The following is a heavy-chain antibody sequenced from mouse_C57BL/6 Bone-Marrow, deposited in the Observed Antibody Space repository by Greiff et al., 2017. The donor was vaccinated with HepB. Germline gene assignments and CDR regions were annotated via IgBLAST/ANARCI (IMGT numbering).Heavy chain of an antibody. V-gene: IGHV1-64*01. Sequence: VQLQESGAELVKPGASVKLSCKASGYTFTSYWMHWVKQRPGQGLEWIGMIHPNSGSTNYNEKFKSKATLTVDKSSSTAYMQLSSLTSEDSAVYYCARFPYYYYGSSYYFDVWGTGTTVTVSS. CDR2: IHPNSGST. CDR1: GYTFTSYW. CDR3: ARFPYYYYGSSYYFDV. D-gene: IGHD1-1*01. J-gene: IGHJ1*03.